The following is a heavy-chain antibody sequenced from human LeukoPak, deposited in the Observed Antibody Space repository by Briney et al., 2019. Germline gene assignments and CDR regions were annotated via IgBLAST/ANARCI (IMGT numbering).Heavy chain of an antibody. V-gene: IGHV4-59*01. Sequence: SETLSLTCTLSGGSITSYYWSWIRHPPGKGRGWIGYIYYSGSTNYNPSLKSRVTISVDTSKNQFSLKLSSVTAADTAVYYCARRGGYERGFDYWGQGTLVTVSS. CDR1: GGSITSYY. J-gene: IGHJ4*02. CDR2: IYYSGST. D-gene: IGHD5-12*01. CDR3: ARRGGYERGFDY.